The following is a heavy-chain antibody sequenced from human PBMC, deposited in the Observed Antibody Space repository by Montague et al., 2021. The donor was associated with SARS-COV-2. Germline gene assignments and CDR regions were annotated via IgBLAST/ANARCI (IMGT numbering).Heavy chain of an antibody. D-gene: IGHD3-10*01. CDR3: ARGRYSGTYFGTKYYFQYGLDV. V-gene: IGHV4-34*01. CDR1: DGSVSAYF. Sequence: SETLSLTCDFSDGSVSAYFWSWVRQLPGKGLEWIGQVDRSGTAHYSPSLQSRLTLSVDTSNNQVSLNLTSVTATETATYYCARGRYSGTYFGTKYYFQYGLDVWGQGTTVTVSS. CDR2: VDRSGTA. J-gene: IGHJ6*02.